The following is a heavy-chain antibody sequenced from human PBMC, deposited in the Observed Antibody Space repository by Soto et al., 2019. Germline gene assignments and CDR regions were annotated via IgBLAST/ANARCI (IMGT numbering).Heavy chain of an antibody. CDR1: GYNFRHYY. J-gene: IGHJ4*02. CDR2: IYPGDSDV. D-gene: IGHD3-3*01. Sequence: PGESLKISCQASGYNFRHYYIAWVRQKPGRGLEWVGLIYPGDSDVRYSPSVPCQVTISVDRSTDTAYLQWNSLRASDSGTYYCEKQRKVTTAVGQISFDAWGQGTLVTVSS. CDR3: EKQRKVTTAVGQISFDA. V-gene: IGHV5-51*01.